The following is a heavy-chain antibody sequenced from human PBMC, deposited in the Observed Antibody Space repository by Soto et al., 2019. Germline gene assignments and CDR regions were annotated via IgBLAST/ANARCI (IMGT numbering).Heavy chain of an antibody. V-gene: IGHV3-33*01. CDR1: GFTFSSYG. D-gene: IGHD7-27*01. CDR2: IWYDGSNK. J-gene: IGHJ4*02. Sequence: QAPLVESGGGVVQPGRSLRLSCAASGFTFSSYGMHWVRQAPGKGLEWVAVIWYDGSNKYYADSVKGRFTISRDNSKNTLYLQMNSLRAEDTAVYYCARVLKGNWGSDYWGQGTLVTVSS. CDR3: ARVLKGNWGSDY.